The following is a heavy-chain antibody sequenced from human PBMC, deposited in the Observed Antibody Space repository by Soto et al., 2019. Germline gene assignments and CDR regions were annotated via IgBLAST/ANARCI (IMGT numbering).Heavy chain of an antibody. CDR3: AYTEGYAWFDP. CDR1: SGSISSYY. J-gene: IGHJ5*02. V-gene: IGHV4-59*01. CDR2: IFYSGST. D-gene: IGHD3-16*01. Sequence: SETLSLTCTVSSGSISSYYWSWIRHPPGKGLEWIGYIFYSGSTKYNPSLKSRVTISVDTSKNQFFLKVSSVTAADSAVYYCAYTEGYAWFDPWGQGTRVTVSS.